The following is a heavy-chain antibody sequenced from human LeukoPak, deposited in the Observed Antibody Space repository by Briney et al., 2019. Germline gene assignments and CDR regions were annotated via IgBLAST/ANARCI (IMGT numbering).Heavy chain of an antibody. V-gene: IGHV3-30-3*01. D-gene: IGHD2-21*02. CDR1: GFTFSNYA. CDR2: ISYDGGNK. J-gene: IGHJ3*02. Sequence: GGSLRLSRAASGFTFSNYAMHWVRQAPGKGLEWVAVISYDGGNKYYADSVKGRFTISRDNPKNTLYLQMNSLRVEDTAVYYCARPRYCGGDCYDAFDIWGQGTMVTVSS. CDR3: ARPRYCGGDCYDAFDI.